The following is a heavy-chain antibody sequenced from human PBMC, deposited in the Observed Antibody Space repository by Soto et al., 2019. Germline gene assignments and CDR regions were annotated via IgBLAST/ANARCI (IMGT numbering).Heavy chain of an antibody. CDR3: TRHTYTSRYSYFGMDV. J-gene: IGHJ6*02. CDR1: GFTFGDYA. CDR2: IRSKAYGETT. V-gene: IGHV3-49*03. Sequence: PGGSLRLSCTCFGFTFGDYAISWSRQAPGKGLEWVGVIRSKAYGETTDYGASVKGRFTILRDDSKSIAYLQLNSLQSEDTGVYYCTRHTYTSRYSYFGMDVWGHGTAVTVSS. D-gene: IGHD2-2*01.